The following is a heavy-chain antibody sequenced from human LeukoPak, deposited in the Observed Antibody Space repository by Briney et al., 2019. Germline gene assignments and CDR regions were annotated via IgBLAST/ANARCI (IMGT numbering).Heavy chain of an antibody. V-gene: IGHV3-21*01. CDR1: GFTFSSYG. CDR3: ARGTVTTGIGY. J-gene: IGHJ4*02. Sequence: GGSLRLSCAAFGFTFSSYGMHWVRQAPGKGLEWVSSISSSSSYIYYADSVKGRFTISRDNAKNSLYLQMNSLRAEDTAVYYCARGTVTTGIGYWGQGTLVTVSS. D-gene: IGHD4-11*01. CDR2: ISSSSSYI.